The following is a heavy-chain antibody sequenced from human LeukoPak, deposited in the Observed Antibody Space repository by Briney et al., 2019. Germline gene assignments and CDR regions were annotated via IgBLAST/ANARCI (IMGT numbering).Heavy chain of an antibody. CDR1: GFTFSSYW. CDR2: ISYDGSNK. Sequence: GSLRLSCAASGFTFSSYWMHWVRQAPGKGLEWVAVISYDGSNKYYADSVKGRFTISRDNSKNTLYLQMNSLRAEDTAVYYCAKSYYDSSGYRGDFDYWGQGTLVTVSS. J-gene: IGHJ4*02. D-gene: IGHD3-22*01. CDR3: AKSYYDSSGYRGDFDY. V-gene: IGHV3-30*18.